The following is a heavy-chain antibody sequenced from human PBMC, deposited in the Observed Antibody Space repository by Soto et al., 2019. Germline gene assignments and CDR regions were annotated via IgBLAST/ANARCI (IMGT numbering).Heavy chain of an antibody. Sequence: ASVKVSCKASGYTFTSYAMHWVRQAPGQRLEWMGWINAGNGNTKYSQKFQGGVTITRDTSASTAYMELSSLRSEDTAVYYCARGEPYYYDSSGEFDYWGQGTLVTVSS. V-gene: IGHV1-3*01. CDR1: GYTFTSYA. CDR3: ARGEPYYYDSSGEFDY. J-gene: IGHJ4*02. D-gene: IGHD3-22*01. CDR2: INAGNGNT.